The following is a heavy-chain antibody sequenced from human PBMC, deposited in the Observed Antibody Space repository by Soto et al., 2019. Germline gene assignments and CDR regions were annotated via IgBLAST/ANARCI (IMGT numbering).Heavy chain of an antibody. Sequence: SETLSLTCAVYGGSFSGYYWSWIRQPPGKGLEWIGEINHSGSTNYNPSLKSRVTISVDTSKNQFSLKLSSVTAADTAVYYCALGITMVRGVDYWGQGTLVTVSS. V-gene: IGHV4-34*01. J-gene: IGHJ4*02. CDR1: GGSFSGYY. CDR3: ALGITMVRGVDY. D-gene: IGHD3-10*01. CDR2: INHSGST.